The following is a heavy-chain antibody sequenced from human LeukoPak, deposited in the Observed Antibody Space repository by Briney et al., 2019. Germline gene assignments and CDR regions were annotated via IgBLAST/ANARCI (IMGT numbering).Heavy chain of an antibody. J-gene: IGHJ4*02. CDR1: GFTFSRYW. Sequence: PGGSLRLSCAASGFTFSRYWMHWVRQAPGKGLMWVSRISPDGSTTLYADSVKGRFTISRDNAKNTLYLQMNSLRAEDTAVYYCARTPGIAVAGTGTDDYWGQGTLVTVSS. D-gene: IGHD6-19*01. CDR3: ARTPGIAVAGTGTDDY. CDR2: ISPDGSTT. V-gene: IGHV3-74*03.